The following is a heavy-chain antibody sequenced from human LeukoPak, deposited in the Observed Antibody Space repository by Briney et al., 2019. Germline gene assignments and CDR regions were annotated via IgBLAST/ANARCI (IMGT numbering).Heavy chain of an antibody. Sequence: ETLSLTCTVSGDSIRSYYWSWVRQAPGKGLEWVANIKQDGSEKYYVDSVKGRFTISRDNAKNSLYLQMNSLRAEDTAVYYCARDREQQLVNYWGQGTLVTVSS. D-gene: IGHD6-13*01. J-gene: IGHJ4*02. CDR3: ARDREQQLVNY. CDR2: IKQDGSEK. CDR1: GDSIRSYY. V-gene: IGHV3-7*01.